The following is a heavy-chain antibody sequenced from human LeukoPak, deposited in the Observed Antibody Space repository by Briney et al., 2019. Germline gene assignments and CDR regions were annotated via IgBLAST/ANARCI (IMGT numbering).Heavy chain of an antibody. CDR1: GYTFTTYA. CDR2: INAGNGNT. V-gene: IGHV1-3*01. J-gene: IGHJ5*02. CDR3: ARDYLPYYYGSGSSLGWFDP. D-gene: IGHD3-10*01. Sequence: ASVKVSCKASGYTFTTYAMHWVRQAPGQRLEWMGWINAGNGNTKYSQKFQGRATITRDTSASTAYMELSSLRSEDTAVYYCARDYLPYYYGSGSSLGWFDPWGQGTLVTVSS.